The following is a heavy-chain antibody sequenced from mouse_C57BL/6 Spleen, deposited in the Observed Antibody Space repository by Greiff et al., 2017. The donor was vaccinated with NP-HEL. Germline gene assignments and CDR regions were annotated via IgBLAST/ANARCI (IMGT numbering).Heavy chain of an antibody. J-gene: IGHJ2*01. Sequence: EVKLMESGGGLVKPGGSLKLSCAASGFTFSSYAMSWVRQTPEKRLEWVATISDGGSYTYYPDNVKGRFTISRDNAKNNLYLQMSHLKSEDTAMDYCARARTGTFDYWGQGTTLTVSS. CDR1: GFTFSSYA. D-gene: IGHD4-1*01. V-gene: IGHV5-4*03. CDR3: ARARTGTFDY. CDR2: ISDGGSYT.